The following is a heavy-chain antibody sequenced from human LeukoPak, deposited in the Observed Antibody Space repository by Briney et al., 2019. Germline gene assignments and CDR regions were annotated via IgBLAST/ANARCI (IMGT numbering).Heavy chain of an antibody. V-gene: IGHV1-8*01. Sequence: ASVKVSCKASGYTFTSYDINWVRQATGQGLEWMGWMNPNSGNTGYAQKFQGRVTMTRNTSISTAYMELSSLRSEDTALYYCARVQTGRFLEWLGLLYYYGMDVWGQGTTVTVSS. CDR1: GYTFTSYD. D-gene: IGHD3-3*01. CDR2: MNPNSGNT. J-gene: IGHJ6*02. CDR3: ARVQTGRFLEWLGLLYYYGMDV.